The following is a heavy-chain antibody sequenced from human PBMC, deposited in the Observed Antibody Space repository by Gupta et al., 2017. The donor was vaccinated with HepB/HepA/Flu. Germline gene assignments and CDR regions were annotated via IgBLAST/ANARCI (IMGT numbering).Heavy chain of an antibody. V-gene: IGHV3-30*04. CDR2: ISDDGTLK. D-gene: IGHD5-24*01. CDR3: ARGQEMATIWYLDN. J-gene: IGHJ4*02. CDR1: GFTFSTYT. Sequence: QVQLVESGGDVVQPGRSLRLSCAASGFTFSTYTMHWIRQAPGKGLEWVAAISDDGTLKFYSDSVKGRFTIFRDRSKNTLYLQLNSLRPDDTALYYCARGQEMATIWYLDNWGQGTLVTVSS.